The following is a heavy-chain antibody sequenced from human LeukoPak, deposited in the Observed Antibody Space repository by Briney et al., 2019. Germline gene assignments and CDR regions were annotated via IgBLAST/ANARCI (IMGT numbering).Heavy chain of an antibody. Sequence: SSVKVSCKASGGTFSSYAISWVRQAPGQGLEWMGRIIPIFGTTNYARKFQGRVTITTDELTTTAYMELSSLRSEDTAVYYCARLAFLEWEDFDYWGQGTVVTVSS. D-gene: IGHD3-3*01. CDR3: ARLAFLEWEDFDY. CDR1: GGTFSSYA. V-gene: IGHV1-69*05. CDR2: IIPIFGTT. J-gene: IGHJ4*02.